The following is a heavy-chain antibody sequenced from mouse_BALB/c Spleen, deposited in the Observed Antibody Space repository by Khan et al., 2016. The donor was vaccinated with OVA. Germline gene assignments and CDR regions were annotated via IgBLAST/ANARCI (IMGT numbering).Heavy chain of an antibody. J-gene: IGHJ3*01. CDR1: GYTFTSYT. CDR3: VRDGAYHRNDGWFAY. CDR2: INPSNGYT. D-gene: IGHD2-14*01. V-gene: IGHV1-4*01. Sequence: VQLQESGAELARPGASVKMSCKASGYTFTSYTIHWIKKRPGQGLEWIGYINPSNGYTTYNQKFEDKATLTTDKSSTTAYLQLSSLTSDDSAVYNCVRDGAYHRNDGWFAYWGQGTLVTVSA.